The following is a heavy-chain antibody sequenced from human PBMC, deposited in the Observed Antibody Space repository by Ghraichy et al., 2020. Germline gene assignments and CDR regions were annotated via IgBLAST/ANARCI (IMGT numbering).Heavy chain of an antibody. CDR2: VNPRGGYT. Sequence: ASVKVSCKASGYTFTSYYIHWVRQAPGQGLEWRGIVNPRGGYTTYAQKFQGRVTMTRDTSTSTVYMELSSLRSEDTAMYYCAREGSGRYGGDFDYWGQGTLVTVSS. CDR1: GYTFTSYY. D-gene: IGHD6-25*01. V-gene: IGHV1-46*01. CDR3: AREGSGRYGGDFDY. J-gene: IGHJ4*02.